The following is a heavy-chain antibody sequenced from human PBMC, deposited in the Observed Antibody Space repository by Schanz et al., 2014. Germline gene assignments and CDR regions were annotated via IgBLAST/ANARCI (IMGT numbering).Heavy chain of an antibody. CDR3: VKEGTVVSGSPRDY. D-gene: IGHD3-10*01. J-gene: IGHJ4*02. Sequence: QVQLVESGGGVVQPGRSLRLSCAASGFTFSSYGMHWVRQSPGKGLEWVALISYDGSNKYYADSVKGRFTISRDSSKNTLYLQMSSLRADDTAVYYCVKEGTVVSGSPRDYWGQGALVTVSS. CDR2: ISYDGSNK. V-gene: IGHV3-30*18. CDR1: GFTFSSYG.